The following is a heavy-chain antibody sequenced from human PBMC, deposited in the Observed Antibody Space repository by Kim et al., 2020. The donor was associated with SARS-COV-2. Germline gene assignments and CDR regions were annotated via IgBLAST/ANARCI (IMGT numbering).Heavy chain of an antibody. CDR2: IIPVFGTV. V-gene: IGHV1-69*13. D-gene: IGHD1-1*01. CDR1: GDNFNIYV. Sequence: SVKVSCKASGDNFNIYVIAWVRQAPGHGLEWMGDIIPVFGTVNYAPKFQGRVTITADESTDTAYMELSSLKSDDTAVYYCAREWQLALDHWGQGSPVTV. J-gene: IGHJ4*02. CDR3: AREWQLALDH.